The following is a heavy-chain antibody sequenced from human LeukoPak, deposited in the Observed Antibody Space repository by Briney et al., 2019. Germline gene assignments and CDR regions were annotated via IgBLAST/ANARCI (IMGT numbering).Heavy chain of an antibody. CDR2: IIPIFGTA. CDR1: GGTFSSYA. J-gene: IGHJ4*02. CDR3: ARGWWELPKGLDY. V-gene: IGHV1-69*13. D-gene: IGHD1-26*01. Sequence: SVKASCKASGGTFSSYAISWVRQAPGQGLEWMGGIIPIFGTANYAQKFQGRVTITADESTSTAYMELSSLRSEDTAVYYCARGWWELPKGLDYWGQGTLVTVSS.